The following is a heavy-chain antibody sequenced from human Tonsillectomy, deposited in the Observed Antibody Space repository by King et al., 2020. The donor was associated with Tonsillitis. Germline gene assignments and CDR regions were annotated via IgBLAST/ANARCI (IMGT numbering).Heavy chain of an antibody. CDR2: ISYNGSDK. CDR3: ARDQSYYDSSGYYCK. D-gene: IGHD3-22*01. CDR1: GFSFSSYA. V-gene: IGHV3-30-3*01. J-gene: IGHJ3*01. Sequence: QLVQSGGGVVQPGRSLRLSCAASGFSFSSYAMHWVRPAPGKGLEWVAVISYNGSDKYYADSVRGRFTISRDNSKKTLYLQINSLRAEDTAVYYCARDQSYYDSSGYYCKWGQGTMVTVSS.